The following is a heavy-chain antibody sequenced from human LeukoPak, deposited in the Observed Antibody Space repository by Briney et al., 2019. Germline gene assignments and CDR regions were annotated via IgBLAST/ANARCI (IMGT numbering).Heavy chain of an antibody. CDR3: AKGRFLEWLLFAFDI. CDR1: GFTFSSYG. V-gene: IGHV3-23*01. D-gene: IGHD3-3*01. CDR2: ISGSGGST. Sequence: GGSLRLSCAASGFTFSSYGMSWVRQAPGKGLEWVSAISGSGGSTYYADSVKGRFTISRDNSKNTLYLQMNSLRAEDTAVYYCAKGRFLEWLLFAFDIWGQGTMVTVSS. J-gene: IGHJ3*02.